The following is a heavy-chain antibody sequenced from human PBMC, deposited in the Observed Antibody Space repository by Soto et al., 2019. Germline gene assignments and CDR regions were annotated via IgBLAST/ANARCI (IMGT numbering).Heavy chain of an antibody. CDR3: ARGGGYDPFDY. J-gene: IGHJ4*02. CDR1: GGSISSYY. Sequence: NHSGTVSLTCTVSGGSISSYYWSWIRQPAGKGLEWIGRIYTSGSTNYNPSLKSRVTMSVDTSKNQFSLKLASMTAADTAVYYCARGGGYDPFDYWGQGTQVTVS. CDR2: IYTSGST. V-gene: IGHV4-4*07. D-gene: IGHD5-12*01.